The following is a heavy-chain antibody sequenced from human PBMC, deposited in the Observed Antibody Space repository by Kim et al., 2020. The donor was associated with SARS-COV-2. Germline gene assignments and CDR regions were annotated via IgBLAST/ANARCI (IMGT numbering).Heavy chain of an antibody. CDR1: GFTFSSYS. V-gene: IGHV3-21*01. J-gene: IGHJ4*02. Sequence: GGSLRLSCAASGFTFSSYSMNWVRQAPGKGLEWVSSISSSSSYTYYADSVKGRFTISRDNAKNSLYLQMNSLRAEDTAVYYCARGTTYYYGSGSYVGYWGQGTLVTVSS. D-gene: IGHD3-10*01. CDR3: ARGTTYYYGSGSYVGY. CDR2: ISSSSSYT.